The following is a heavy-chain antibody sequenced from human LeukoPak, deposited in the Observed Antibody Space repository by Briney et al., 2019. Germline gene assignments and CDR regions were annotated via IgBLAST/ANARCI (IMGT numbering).Heavy chain of an antibody. V-gene: IGHV4-39*01. CDR2: IYYSGNT. Sequence: SETLSLTCTVSGGSISGTTSYWGWIRQPPGKGLQWIGSIYYSGNTYYNPSLKSRVTISVDTSKNQFSLTLNPVTAADTAVCYCATLLSAPRDYWGQGTLVTVSS. D-gene: IGHD3-10*01. CDR3: ATLLSAPRDY. J-gene: IGHJ4*02. CDR1: GGSISGTTSY.